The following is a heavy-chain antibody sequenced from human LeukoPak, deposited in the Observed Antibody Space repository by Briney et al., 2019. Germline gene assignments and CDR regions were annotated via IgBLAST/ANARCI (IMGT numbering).Heavy chain of an antibody. CDR2: ISSSGSTI. CDR3: AREQEAAGNWFFDR. J-gene: IGHJ2*01. Sequence: PGGSLRLSCAASGFTFSSYEMNWVRQAPGKGLEWVSYISSSGSTIYYADSVKGRFTISRDNAKNSLYLQMNSLRAEDTAVYYCAREQEAAGNWFFDRWGRGTLVTVSS. V-gene: IGHV3-48*03. CDR1: GFTFSSYE. D-gene: IGHD6-13*01.